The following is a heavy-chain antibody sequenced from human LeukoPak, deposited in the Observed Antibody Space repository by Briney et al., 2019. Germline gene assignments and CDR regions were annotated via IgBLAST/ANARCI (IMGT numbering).Heavy chain of an antibody. Sequence: GGSLRLSCAASGFSFSSYTMNWVRQAPGKGLEWVSSISSSSSYIYYADSVKGRFTISRDNAKNSLYLQMNSLRAEDTAVYYCARDLNWETYWGQGTLVSVSS. CDR3: ARDLNWETY. J-gene: IGHJ4*02. CDR1: GFSFSSYT. CDR2: ISSSSSYI. V-gene: IGHV3-21*01. D-gene: IGHD7-27*01.